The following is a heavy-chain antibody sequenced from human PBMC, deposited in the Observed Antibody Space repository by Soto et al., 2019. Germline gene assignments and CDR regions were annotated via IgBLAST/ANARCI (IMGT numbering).Heavy chain of an antibody. CDR1: GFSFSDYY. V-gene: IGHV3-11*06. J-gene: IGHJ6*02. CDR3: ARDPTRYDSCSGYYTQYSYYGMDV. Sequence: QVQLVESGGALVKPGGSLRLACVASGFSFSDYYMSWIRQAPGKGLEWISYIRSSSSYRNYADSEKGRFTISRDNAKNSLSLPMNSLRVEDTAVYYCARDPTRYDSCSGYYTQYSYYGMDVWGQGTTVTVSS. D-gene: IGHD3-3*01. CDR2: IRSSSSYR.